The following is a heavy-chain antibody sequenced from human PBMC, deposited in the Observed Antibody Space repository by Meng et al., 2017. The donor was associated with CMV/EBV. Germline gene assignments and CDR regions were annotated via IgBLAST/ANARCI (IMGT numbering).Heavy chain of an antibody. CDR1: AYTFTGYY. CDR3: ARETDWSGGSCFATACDY. V-gene: IGHV1-2*02. J-gene: IGHJ4*02. D-gene: IGHD2-15*01. CDR2: INPNSGGT. Sequence: ASVKVSCKASAYTFTGYYMHWVRQAPGQGLEWRGWINPNSGGTNYAQKFQGRVTMTRDTSISTAYMELSRLRSDDTAVYYCARETDWSGGSCFATACDYWGQGTLVTVSS.